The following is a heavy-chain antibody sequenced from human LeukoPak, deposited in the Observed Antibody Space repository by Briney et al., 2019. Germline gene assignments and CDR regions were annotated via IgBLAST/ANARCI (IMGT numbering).Heavy chain of an antibody. V-gene: IGHV3-7*03. J-gene: IGHJ4*02. Sequence: GGSLRLSCAASGFTFSSYWMTWVRQAPGKGLEWVANIKEDGSEKYYVDSVKGRFTISRDNAKNTLYLQMNSLRAEDTAVYYCAKTIAAALYYFDYWGQGTLVTVSS. CDR2: IKEDGSEK. CDR3: AKTIAAALYYFDY. CDR1: GFTFSSYW. D-gene: IGHD6-13*01.